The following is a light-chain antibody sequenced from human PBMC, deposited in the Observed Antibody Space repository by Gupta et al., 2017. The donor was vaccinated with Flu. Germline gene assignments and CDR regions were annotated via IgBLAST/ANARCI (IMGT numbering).Light chain of an antibody. CDR3: YSTDSSVNHCV. CDR2: DDN. V-gene: IGLV3-10*01. Sequence: GYTLPKKYAYWYQQKSGQAPVLVIYDDNKRPSGIPERFSGSSSGTMATLTISGAQVEDEADYYCYSTDSSVNHCVFGAGTKLTVL. J-gene: IGLJ3*02. CDR1: TLPKKY.